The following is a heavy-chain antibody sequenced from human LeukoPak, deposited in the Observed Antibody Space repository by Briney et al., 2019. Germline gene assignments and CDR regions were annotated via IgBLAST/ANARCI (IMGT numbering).Heavy chain of an antibody. Sequence: GASVKVSCKASGYTFTGYYMHWVRQAPGQGLEWMGWINPNSGGTNYAQKFQGWVTMTRDTSISTAYMELSRLRSDDTAVYYCARGHCSSTICYVTHWFDPWGQGTLVTVSS. CDR1: GYTFTGYY. D-gene: IGHD2-2*01. J-gene: IGHJ5*02. CDR3: ARGHCSSTICYVTHWFDP. V-gene: IGHV1-2*04. CDR2: INPNSGGT.